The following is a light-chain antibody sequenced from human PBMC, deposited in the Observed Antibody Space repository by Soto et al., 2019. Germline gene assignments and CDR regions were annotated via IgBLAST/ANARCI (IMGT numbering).Light chain of an antibody. J-gene: IGKJ1*01. CDR2: DAS. V-gene: IGKV1-5*01. CDR3: QQYNSYSWT. CDR1: QSISSW. Sequence: DIQMTQSPSTLSASVGDRVTITCRASQSISSWLAWYQQKPGKAPKLLIYDASSLESGVPSRFSGNRSGTEFTLTISSLQPDDFATYYCQQYNSYSWTFGQGTMVDIK.